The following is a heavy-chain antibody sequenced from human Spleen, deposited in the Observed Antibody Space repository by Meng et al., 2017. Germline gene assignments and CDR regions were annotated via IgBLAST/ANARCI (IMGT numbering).Heavy chain of an antibody. Sequence: GESLKISCAASGFTFSSYAMSWVRQAPGKGLEWVSSISSSSSYIYYADSVKGRFTISRDNAKNSLYLQMNSLRAEDTAVYYCARDFDHLGCFDYWGQGALVTVSS. CDR2: ISSSSSYI. D-gene: IGHD3-3*02. V-gene: IGHV3-21*01. CDR3: ARDFDHLGCFDY. CDR1: GFTFSSYA. J-gene: IGHJ4*02.